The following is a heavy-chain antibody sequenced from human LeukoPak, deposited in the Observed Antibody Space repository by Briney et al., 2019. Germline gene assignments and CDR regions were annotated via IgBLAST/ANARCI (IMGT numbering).Heavy chain of an antibody. Sequence: PSETLSLTCTVSGGSFTMYYWSWIRQPAGKGLEWIGRIYTTGSTNYNPSLKSRVAMSVDTSKAQFSLKLSSVTAADTAVYYCARDRKYGDSYFDYWGQGILLTVSS. CDR1: GGSFTMYY. V-gene: IGHV4-4*07. CDR3: ARDRKYGDSYFDY. CDR2: IYTTGST. D-gene: IGHD4-17*01. J-gene: IGHJ4*02.